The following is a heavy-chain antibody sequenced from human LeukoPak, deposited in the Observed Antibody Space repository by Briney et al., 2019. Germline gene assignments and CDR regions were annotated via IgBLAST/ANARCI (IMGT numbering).Heavy chain of an antibody. V-gene: IGHV6-1*01. D-gene: IGHD5-24*01. CDR3: AKGWLQSGFDY. J-gene: IGHJ4*02. CDR1: GDSVSTSSAG. Sequence: SQTLSLTCAISGDSVSTSSAGWNWIRQSPSRGLEWLGRTYYNSNWYIDYACSVKGPITISPDTSKNQFSLQLNSVTPADTAVYYCAKGWLQSGFDYWGQGTLVTVPS. CDR2: TYYNSNWYI.